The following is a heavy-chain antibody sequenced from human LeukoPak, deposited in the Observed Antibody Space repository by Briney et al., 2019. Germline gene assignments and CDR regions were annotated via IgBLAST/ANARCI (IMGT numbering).Heavy chain of an antibody. CDR3: ATDSWNDGRDYHDAFDI. D-gene: IGHD1-1*01. Sequence: ASVKVSCKVSGYTLTELSMHWVRQAPGKGLEWMGGFDPEDGETIYAQKFQGRVTMTEDTSTDTAYMELSSLRSEDTAVYYCATDSWNDGRDYHDAFDIWGQGTMVTVSS. J-gene: IGHJ3*02. V-gene: IGHV1-24*01. CDR2: FDPEDGET. CDR1: GYTLTELS.